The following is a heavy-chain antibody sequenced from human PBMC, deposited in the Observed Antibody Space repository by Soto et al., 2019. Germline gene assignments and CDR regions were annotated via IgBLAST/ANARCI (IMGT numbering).Heavy chain of an antibody. V-gene: IGHV1-2*02. Sequence: ASVKVSCKASGYSFTKYHMHWVRQAPGQGLEWMGWINPGSGVTNQAQKFQGRVTMTRDTSITTTYMELNSLTSDDTAVYYCARVAGHKNARFDTWGQGTLVTVSS. J-gene: IGHJ4*02. CDR2: INPGSGVT. CDR1: GYSFTKYH. D-gene: IGHD1-1*01. CDR3: ARVAGHKNARFDT.